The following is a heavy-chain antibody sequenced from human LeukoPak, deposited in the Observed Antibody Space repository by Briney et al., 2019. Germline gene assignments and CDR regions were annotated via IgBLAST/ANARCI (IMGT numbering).Heavy chain of an antibody. J-gene: IGHJ4*02. CDR2: IYHSGST. CDR3: ARDAGLHCTNGVCTSGVPYFDY. D-gene: IGHD2-8*01. CDR1: GGSISSSNW. Sequence: SETLSLTCAVSGGSISSSNWWSWVRQPPGKGLEWIGEIYHSGSTNYNPSLKSRVTISVDKSKNQFSLKLSSVTAADTAVYYCARDAGLHCTNGVCTSGVPYFDYWGQGTLVTVSS. V-gene: IGHV4-4*02.